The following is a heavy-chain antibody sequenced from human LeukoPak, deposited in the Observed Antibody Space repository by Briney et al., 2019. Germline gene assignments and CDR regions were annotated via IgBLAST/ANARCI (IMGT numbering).Heavy chain of an antibody. CDR2: ISSRSSAI. Sequence: GGSLRLSCAASGFTFSSYGMHWVRQAPGKGLEWVSYISSRSSAIYYADSVKGRFTASRDNSKNTLYLQMNSLRAEDTAVYYCAKVQQYDFWSGYSRWFDPWGQGTLVTVSS. CDR3: AKVQQYDFWSGYSRWFDP. D-gene: IGHD3-3*01. V-gene: IGHV3-48*01. J-gene: IGHJ5*02. CDR1: GFTFSSYG.